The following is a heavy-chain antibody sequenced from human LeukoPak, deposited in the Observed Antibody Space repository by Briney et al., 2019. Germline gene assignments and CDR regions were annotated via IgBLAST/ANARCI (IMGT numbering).Heavy chain of an antibody. CDR1: GGSFSGYY. J-gene: IGHJ4*02. V-gene: IGHV4-34*01. CDR2: INHSGST. CDR3: ARLGYSSSPGFVD. D-gene: IGHD6-13*01. Sequence: SETLSLTCAVYGGSFSGYYWSWIRQPPGKGLEWIGEINHSGSTNYNPSLKSRVTISVDTSKNQFSLKLSSVTAADTAVYYCARLGYSSSPGFVDWGQGTLVTVSS.